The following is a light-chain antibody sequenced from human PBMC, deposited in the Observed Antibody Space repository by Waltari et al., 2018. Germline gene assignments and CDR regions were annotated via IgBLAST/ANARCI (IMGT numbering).Light chain of an antibody. V-gene: IGLV1-40*01. CDR1: GSTIVAGDN. CDR2: DNF. J-gene: IGLJ2*01. Sequence: QSILTQPPSVSGAPGHRVPISSSGSGSTIVAGDNVHYCKQIPGAAPKLLIYDNFNRLVGVPDRFSASASGTSASLTIPGLQTEDEADYHCQSYDSSRGGFVVFGGGTRLTVL. CDR3: QSYDSSRGGFVV.